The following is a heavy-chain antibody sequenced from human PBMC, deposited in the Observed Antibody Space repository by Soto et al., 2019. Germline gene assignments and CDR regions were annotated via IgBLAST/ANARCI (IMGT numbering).Heavy chain of an antibody. Sequence: ASVKVSCKASGYTFTSYGISWVRQAPGQGLEWMGWISAYNGNTNYAQKLQGRVTMTTDTSTSTAYMELRSLRSDDTAVYYCARGRYDTLTGYYIDMDVWGQGTTVTVSS. CDR2: ISAYNGNT. D-gene: IGHD3-9*01. V-gene: IGHV1-18*01. J-gene: IGHJ6*02. CDR1: GYTFTSYG. CDR3: ARGRYDTLTGYYIDMDV.